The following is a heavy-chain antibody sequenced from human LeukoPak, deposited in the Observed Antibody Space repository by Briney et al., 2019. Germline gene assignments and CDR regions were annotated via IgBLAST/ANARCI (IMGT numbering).Heavy chain of an antibody. CDR3: ARELWFGESYFDY. V-gene: IGHV3-11*06. Sequence: GGSLRLSCAASGFTFSDYYMSWIRQAPGKGLEWVSSISSSSSYIYYADSVKGRFTISRDNAKNSLYLQMNSLRAEDTAVYYCARELWFGESYFDYWGQGTLVTVSS. CDR2: ISSSSSYI. D-gene: IGHD3-10*01. CDR1: GFTFSDYY. J-gene: IGHJ4*02.